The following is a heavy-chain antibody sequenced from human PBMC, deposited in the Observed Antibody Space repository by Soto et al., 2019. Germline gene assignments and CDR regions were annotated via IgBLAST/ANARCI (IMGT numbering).Heavy chain of an antibody. Sequence: SETLSLTCTVSGGSVDSNRYYWAWIRQPPGKGLEWIGSIFYTGSTYYSPSLKSRVTISVDTSKNQFSLKLSSVTAADTAVYYCARVHIDFWSGYSWFDPWGQGTLVTVSS. J-gene: IGHJ5*02. CDR1: GGSVDSNRYY. D-gene: IGHD3-3*01. CDR2: IFYTGST. V-gene: IGHV4-39*07. CDR3: ARVHIDFWSGYSWFDP.